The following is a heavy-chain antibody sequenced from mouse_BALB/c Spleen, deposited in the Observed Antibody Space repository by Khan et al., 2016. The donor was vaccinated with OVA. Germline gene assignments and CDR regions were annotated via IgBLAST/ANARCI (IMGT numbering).Heavy chain of an antibody. J-gene: IGHJ3*01. CDR2: IDPANGNV. CDR3: TRGAYNGLFAY. D-gene: IGHD2-10*01. Sequence: VQLKESGAEFVKPGASVKLSCTASGFNIKDTYMHWINQRPQQGLVWIGRIDPANGNVKYDPKFQDKATIAADASSNTAYLHLSSLTSEDTVVYYCTRGAYNGLFAYWGQGTLVTVSA. CDR1: GFNIKDTY. V-gene: IGHV14-3*02.